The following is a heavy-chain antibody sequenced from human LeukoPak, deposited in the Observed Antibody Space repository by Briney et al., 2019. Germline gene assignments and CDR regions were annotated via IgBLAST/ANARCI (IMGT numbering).Heavy chain of an antibody. D-gene: IGHD5-24*01. J-gene: IGHJ6*04. CDR3: ARLAQFYGMDV. Sequence: GGSLRLSCAASGFTFSTYAMHWVRQAPGKGLEWVAVISYDGSNKYYADSVKGRFTTSRDNSKNTLYLQMNSLRAEDTAVYYCARLAQFYGMDVWGKGTMVTVSS. CDR2: ISYDGSNK. CDR1: GFTFSTYA. V-gene: IGHV3-30*04.